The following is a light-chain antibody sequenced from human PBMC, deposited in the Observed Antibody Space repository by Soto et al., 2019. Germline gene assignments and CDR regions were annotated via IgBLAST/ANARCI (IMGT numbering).Light chain of an antibody. CDR2: GAS. J-gene: IGKJ5*01. Sequence: VMTQAPATLSVSPGERATLSCRASQTINNNVAWYQLKDGQVPRLVIYGASTRATDIPARFSGSGSGTEFTLTISSLQSEDFAVYYCQQYGSSPITFGQGTRLEI. CDR3: QQYGSSPIT. CDR1: QTINNN. V-gene: IGKV3-15*01.